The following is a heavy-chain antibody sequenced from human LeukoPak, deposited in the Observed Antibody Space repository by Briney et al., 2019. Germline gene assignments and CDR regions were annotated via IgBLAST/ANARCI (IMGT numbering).Heavy chain of an antibody. CDR3: ANQGDYSNYRYFDY. CDR2: IYYSGST. CDR1: GGSISSSSYY. J-gene: IGHJ4*02. V-gene: IGHV4-39*01. D-gene: IGHD4-11*01. Sequence: PSETLSLTCTVSGGSISSSSYYWGWIRQPPGKGLEWIGSIYYSGSTYYNPSLKSRVTISVDTSKNQFSLKLSSVTAADTAVYYCANQGDYSNYRYFDYWGQGTLVTVSS.